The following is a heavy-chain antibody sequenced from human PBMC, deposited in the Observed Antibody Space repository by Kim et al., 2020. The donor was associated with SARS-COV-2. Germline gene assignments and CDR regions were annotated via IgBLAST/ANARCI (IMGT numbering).Heavy chain of an antibody. J-gene: IGHJ4*02. Sequence: GGSLRLSCAASGFTFSRHGMHWVRQTAAKGLEWVATISYNGSNKHYADVVKGRFTISRDDSKNTLYLQMNSLRAEDTAVFYCAKDLLPWSQATAAATDYWGQGTLVTVSS. D-gene: IGHD6-13*01. CDR3: AKDLLPWSQATAAATDY. V-gene: IGHV3-30*18. CDR2: ISYNGSNK. CDR1: GFTFSRHG.